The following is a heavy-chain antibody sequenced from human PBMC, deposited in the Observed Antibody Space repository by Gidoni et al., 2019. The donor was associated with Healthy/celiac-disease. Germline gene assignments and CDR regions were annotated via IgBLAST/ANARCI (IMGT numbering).Heavy chain of an antibody. Sequence: QVQLVQSGAEVKKPGSSVTVSCKASGGTFSSYAIRWVRQAPGQGLEWMGGIIPICGTANYAQKFQGRVTITADESTSTAYMELSSLRSEDTAVYYCARDHIVVVVAATLGGYGMDVWGQGTTVTVSS. V-gene: IGHV1-69*01. CDR2: IIPICGTA. CDR1: GGTFSSYA. CDR3: ARDHIVVVVAATLGGYGMDV. D-gene: IGHD2-15*01. J-gene: IGHJ6*02.